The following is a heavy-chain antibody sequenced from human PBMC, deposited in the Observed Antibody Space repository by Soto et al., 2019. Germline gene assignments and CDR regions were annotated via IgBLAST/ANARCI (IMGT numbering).Heavy chain of an antibody. V-gene: IGHV3-33*01. CDR2: IWYDGSNK. J-gene: IGHJ3*02. Sequence: QVQLVESGGGVVQPGRSLRLSCAASGFTFSSYGMHWVRQAPGKGLEWVAVIWYDGSNKYYADSVKGRFTISRDNSKNTLSLQMNSLRAEDTAVYYCARELASGVESDAFDIWGQGTMVTVSS. CDR3: ARELASGVESDAFDI. D-gene: IGHD2-15*01. CDR1: GFTFSSYG.